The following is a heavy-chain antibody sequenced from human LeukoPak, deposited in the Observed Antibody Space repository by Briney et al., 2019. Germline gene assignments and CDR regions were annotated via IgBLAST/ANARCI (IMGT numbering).Heavy chain of an antibody. V-gene: IGHV3-23*01. CDR3: AKKTSYCGVNCFPYYFDF. J-gene: IGHJ4*02. CDR1: GFTLCRYI. CDR2: IKEKSGST. D-gene: IGHD2-21*01. Sequence: PGGSLRLSCAASGFTLCRYIMRWVCAGPGKGVERVSRIKEKSGSTYYADTVKSRFSISRENSKKTLFMHMDRVREERTAIYNCAKKTSYCGVNCFPYYFDFWGQGTLVTVSS.